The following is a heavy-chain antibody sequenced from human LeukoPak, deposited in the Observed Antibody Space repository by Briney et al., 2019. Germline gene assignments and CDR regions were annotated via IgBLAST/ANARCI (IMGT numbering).Heavy chain of an antibody. Sequence: GGSLRLSCAASGLTLSDCYMSWIRQAPGKGLECVAYIYPGGGVIYYTDSVKGRFTIFRDNTKNSLYLQMSSLRAEDTAIYYCARDYHNKGHDYWGPGTLVTVSS. CDR1: GLTLSDCY. V-gene: IGHV3-11*01. CDR3: ARDYHNKGHDY. CDR2: IYPGGGVI. J-gene: IGHJ4*02. D-gene: IGHD2/OR15-2a*01.